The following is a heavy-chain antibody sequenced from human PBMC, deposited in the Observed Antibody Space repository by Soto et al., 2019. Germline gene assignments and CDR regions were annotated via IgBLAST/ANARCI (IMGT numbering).Heavy chain of an antibody. CDR1: GFTFSSYG. CDR2: ISYDGSNK. V-gene: IGHV3-30*18. J-gene: IGHJ6*02. D-gene: IGHD3-9*01. CDR3: ANANDILTGYYYYYGMDV. Sequence: QVQLVESGGGVVQPGRSLRLSCTASGFTFSSYGMHWVRQAPGKGLEWVAVISYDGSNKYYADSVKGRFTISRDNSKNTLYLQMNSLRAEDRAVYYCANANDILTGYYYYYGMDVWGQGTTVTVSS.